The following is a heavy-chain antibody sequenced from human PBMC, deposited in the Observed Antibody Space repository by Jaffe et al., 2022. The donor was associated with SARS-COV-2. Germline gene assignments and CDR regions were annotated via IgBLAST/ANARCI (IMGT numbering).Heavy chain of an antibody. CDR1: GFTFSSYS. Sequence: EVQLVESGGGLVKPGGSLRLSCAASGFTFSSYSMNWVRQAPGKGLEWVSSISSSSSYIYYADSVKGRFTISRDNAKNSLYLQMNSLRAEDTAVYYCARDYGALWFGELLRFDYWGQGTLVTVSS. CDR2: ISSSSSYI. J-gene: IGHJ4*02. V-gene: IGHV3-21*01. CDR3: ARDYGALWFGELLRFDY. D-gene: IGHD3-10*01.